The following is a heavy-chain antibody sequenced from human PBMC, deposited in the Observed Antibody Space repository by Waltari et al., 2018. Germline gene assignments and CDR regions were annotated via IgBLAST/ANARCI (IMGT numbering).Heavy chain of an antibody. Sequence: EVQLVESGGGLVQPGGSLRLSCAASGLTFSSYWMSWVRQAPGKGLEWVANIKQDGSEKYYVDSVKGRFTISRDNAKNSLYLQMNSLRAEDTAVYYCARYYYDSSGFGHFDYWGQGTLVTVSS. J-gene: IGHJ4*02. CDR1: GLTFSSYW. D-gene: IGHD3-22*01. CDR2: IKQDGSEK. V-gene: IGHV3-7*01. CDR3: ARYYYDSSGFGHFDY.